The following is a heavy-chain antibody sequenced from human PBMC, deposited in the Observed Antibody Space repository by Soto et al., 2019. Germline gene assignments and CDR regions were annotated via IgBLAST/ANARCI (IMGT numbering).Heavy chain of an antibody. D-gene: IGHD1-26*01. J-gene: IGHJ4*02. V-gene: IGHV3-48*03. CDR1: GFTFSSYE. CDR3: ASALGILGVDY. CDR2: ISGNGSTT. Sequence: PGGSLRLTCEASGFTFSSYELSWVRQAPGTGLEWVSYISGNGSTTYYADSVQDRFTISRDNAKASLYLQMNSLRAVDTAVYCCASALGILGVDYWGQGALVTVSS.